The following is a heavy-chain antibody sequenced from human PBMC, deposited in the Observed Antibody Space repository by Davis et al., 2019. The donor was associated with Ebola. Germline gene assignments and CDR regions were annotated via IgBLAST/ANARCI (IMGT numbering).Heavy chain of an antibody. V-gene: IGHV1-69*13. CDR1: GGTFSSYA. D-gene: IGHD3-10*01. CDR2: IIPIFGTA. Sequence: AASVKVSCKASGGTFSSYAISWVRQAPGQGLEWMGGIIPIFGTANYAQKFQGRVTITADESTSTAYMELRSLGSDDTAVYYCARDEREDVLLWFRELEHGMDVWGQGTTVTVSS. J-gene: IGHJ6*02. CDR3: ARDEREDVLLWFRELEHGMDV.